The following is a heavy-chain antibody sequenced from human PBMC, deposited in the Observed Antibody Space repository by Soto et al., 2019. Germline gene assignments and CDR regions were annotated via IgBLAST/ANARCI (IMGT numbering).Heavy chain of an antibody. CDR1: GDSVSSNTVA. V-gene: IGHV6-1*01. J-gene: IGHJ4*02. CDR3: ARDSPGYGDYVLFDY. Sequence: SQTLSLTCVISGDSVSSNTVAWNWIRQSPSGGLEWLGRTYYRSKWSHDYAVSVESRITINPDTSKNQLSLQLDSVTPADTAVYYCARDSPGYGDYVLFDYWGQGTRVTVSS. D-gene: IGHD4-17*01. CDR2: TYYRSKWSH.